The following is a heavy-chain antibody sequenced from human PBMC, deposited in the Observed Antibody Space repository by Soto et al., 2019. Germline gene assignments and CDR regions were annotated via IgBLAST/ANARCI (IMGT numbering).Heavy chain of an antibody. Sequence: XESLRLSCEASGFAFSSYAMHWVRQAPGKGLEWVGVISYDGNYIYYADSVKGRFTISRDNSKNTLYVQVNSLRPEDTAVYYCAKGILSATIGPYAMDVWGQGTTVTVSS. CDR1: GFAFSSYA. CDR2: ISYDGNYI. CDR3: AKGILSATIGPYAMDV. D-gene: IGHD3-16*01. J-gene: IGHJ6*02. V-gene: IGHV3-30*18.